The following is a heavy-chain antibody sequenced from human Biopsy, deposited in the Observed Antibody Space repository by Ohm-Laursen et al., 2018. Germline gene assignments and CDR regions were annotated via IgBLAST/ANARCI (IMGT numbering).Heavy chain of an antibody. J-gene: IGHJ2*01. CDR1: GDSISSYY. CDR2: VYYTGST. CDR3: ARDRGYYSDRTVPGYFDL. V-gene: IGHV4-59*01. D-gene: IGHD3-22*01. Sequence: SVTLSLTCIVSGDSISSYYWSWIRQPPGKGMEWIGYVYYTGSTDYNPSLQSRVTISVDTSKNHFSLRLRSVTPADTAIYYCARDRGYYSDRTVPGYFDLWGRGTLVTVSS.